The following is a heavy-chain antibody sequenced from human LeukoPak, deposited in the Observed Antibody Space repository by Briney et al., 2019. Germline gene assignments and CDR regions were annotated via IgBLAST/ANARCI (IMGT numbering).Heavy chain of an antibody. J-gene: IGHJ4*02. CDR2: ISSSSSYI. V-gene: IGHV3-21*01. CDR3: ARLVPRSQTPAVAGTWDSY. Sequence: GGSLRLSCAASGFTFSSYSMNWVRQAPGKGLEWVSSISSSSSYIYYADSVKGRFTISRDNAKNSLYLQMNSLRAEDTAVYYCARLVPRSQTPAVAGTWDSYWGQGTLVTVSS. CDR1: GFTFSSYS. D-gene: IGHD6-19*01.